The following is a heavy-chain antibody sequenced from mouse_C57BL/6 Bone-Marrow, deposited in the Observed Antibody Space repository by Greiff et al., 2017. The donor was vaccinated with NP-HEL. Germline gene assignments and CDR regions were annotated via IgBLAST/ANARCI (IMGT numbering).Heavy chain of an antibody. CDR1: GYTFTSYW. D-gene: IGHD1-1*01. Sequence: QVQLQQPGAELVKPGASVKLSCKASGYTFTSYWMHWVKQRPGRGLEWIGRIDPNSGGTKYNEKFKSKATLTVDKPSSTAYMPLSSLTSEDSAVYYCARSYNYGSTLFAYWGQGTLVTVSA. CDR2: IDPNSGGT. V-gene: IGHV1-72*01. J-gene: IGHJ3*01. CDR3: ARSYNYGSTLFAY.